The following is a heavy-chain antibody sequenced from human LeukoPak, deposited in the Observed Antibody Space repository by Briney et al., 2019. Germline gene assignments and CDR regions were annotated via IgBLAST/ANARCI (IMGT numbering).Heavy chain of an antibody. CDR1: GGTFSSYA. J-gene: IGHJ3*02. Sequence: SVKVSCKASGGTFSSYAISWVRQAPGQGLEWMGGIIPIFGTANYAQKFQGRVTMTRNTSISTAYMELSSLRSEDTAVYYCARDDWDSSGWDGDAFDIWGQGTMVTVSS. D-gene: IGHD6-19*01. CDR3: ARDDWDSSGWDGDAFDI. CDR2: IIPIFGTA. V-gene: IGHV1-69*05.